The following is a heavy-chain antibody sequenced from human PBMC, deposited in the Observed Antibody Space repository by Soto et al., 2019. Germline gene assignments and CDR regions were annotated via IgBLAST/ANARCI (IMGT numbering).Heavy chain of an antibody. CDR3: AKDWVRFCSGVSCHTGDY. D-gene: IGHD2-15*01. Sequence: QVQLVEAGGGVCQPGRSLRLSCAASGFTFSSYGMHWVRQAPGKGLEWVAVISYDGSKKYYADSVKGRFTISRDNSKSTLYLQMNSLRAEDTAVYYGAKDWVRFCSGVSCHTGDYWGQGTLVTVSA. J-gene: IGHJ4*02. V-gene: IGHV3-30*18. CDR2: ISYDGSKK. CDR1: GFTFSSYG.